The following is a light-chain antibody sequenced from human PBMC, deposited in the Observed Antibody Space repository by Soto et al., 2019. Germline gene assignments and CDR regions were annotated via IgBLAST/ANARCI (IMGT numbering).Light chain of an antibody. V-gene: IGKV3-11*01. CDR2: DAS. J-gene: IGKJ4*01. CDR1: QSVSSY. CDR3: QQRSNWLT. Sequence: EIVLTQSPATLSLSPGERATLSCMASQSVSSYLAWYQQKPGQAPRLLIYDASNRATGIPARFSGSGSGTDFSLTISSLEPEDFAAYYCQQRSNWLTFGGGTKVDIK.